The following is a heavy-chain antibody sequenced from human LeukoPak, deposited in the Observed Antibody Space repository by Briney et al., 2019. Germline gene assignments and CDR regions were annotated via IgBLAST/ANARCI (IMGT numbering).Heavy chain of an antibody. V-gene: IGHV1-2*02. J-gene: IGHJ4*02. D-gene: IGHD3-10*01. CDR1: GYTFTDYY. CDR2: INPSNGGT. CDR3: ARVGYFGSGSYCPY. Sequence: ASVKVSCKVSGYTFTDYYIHWVRQAPGQGLEWMGWINPSNGGTNFAQEFQGRVTMTRDTSISTAYMELSRLTSDDTAVYYCARVGYFGSGSYCPYWGQGTLVTVSP.